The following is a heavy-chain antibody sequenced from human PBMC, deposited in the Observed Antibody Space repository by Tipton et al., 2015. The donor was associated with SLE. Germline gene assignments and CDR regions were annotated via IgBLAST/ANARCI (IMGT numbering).Heavy chain of an antibody. Sequence: TLSLTCTVSGGSISSSSYYWGWIRQPPGKGLEWIGSIYYSGSTYCNPSLKSRVTISVDTSKNQFSLKLSSVTAADTAVYYCASMVYSSSGYWGQGTLVTVSS. V-gene: IGHV4-39*01. CDR2: IYYSGST. CDR3: ASMVYSSSGY. J-gene: IGHJ4*02. D-gene: IGHD6-6*01. CDR1: GGSISSSSYY.